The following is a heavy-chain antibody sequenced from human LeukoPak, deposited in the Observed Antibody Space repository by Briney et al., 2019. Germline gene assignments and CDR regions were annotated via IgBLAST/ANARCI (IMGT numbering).Heavy chain of an antibody. Sequence: PGGSLRLSCAASGFIFSNAWMSWVRQAPGKGLEWVGRIKSKYNGGTRDYAAPVKDRFTISRDDSKDTLYVQMNSPKIEDTAVYYCTAMDCSGDTCYFIYWGQGTLVTVSS. CDR1: GFIFSNAW. J-gene: IGHJ4*02. CDR3: TAMDCSGDTCYFIY. D-gene: IGHD2-15*01. V-gene: IGHV3-15*01. CDR2: IKSKYNGGTR.